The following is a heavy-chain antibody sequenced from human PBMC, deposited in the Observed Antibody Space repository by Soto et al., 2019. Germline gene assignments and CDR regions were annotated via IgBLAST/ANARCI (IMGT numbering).Heavy chain of an antibody. CDR3: ARVRDVVVVAATQPFDY. V-gene: IGHV1-18*04. D-gene: IGHD2-15*01. J-gene: IGHJ4*02. CDR2: ISAYNGNT. CDR1: GYTFTSYG. Sequence: ASVKVSCKASGYTFTSYGISWVRQAPGQGLEWMGWISAYNGNTNYAQKLQGRATMTTDTSTSTAYMELRSLRSDDTAVYYCARVRDVVVVAATQPFDYWGQGTLVTVSS.